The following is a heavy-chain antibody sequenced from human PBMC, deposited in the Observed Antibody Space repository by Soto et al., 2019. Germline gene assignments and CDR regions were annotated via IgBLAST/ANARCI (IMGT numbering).Heavy chain of an antibody. V-gene: IGHV1-18*01. J-gene: IGHJ6*03. CDR2: ISAYNGNT. CDR1: GYTFTSYG. D-gene: IGHD6-13*01. Sequence: GASVKVSCKASGYTFTSYGISWVRQAPGQGLEWMGWISAYNGNTNYAQKLQGRVTMTTDTSTSTAYMELRSLRSDDTAVYYCASVAAAGTGSRYYYMDVWGKGTTVTVSS. CDR3: ASVAAAGTGSRYYYMDV.